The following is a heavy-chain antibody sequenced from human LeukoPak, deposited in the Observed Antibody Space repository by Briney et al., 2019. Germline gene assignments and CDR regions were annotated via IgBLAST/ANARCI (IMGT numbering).Heavy chain of an antibody. V-gene: IGHV3-23*01. J-gene: IGHJ4*02. CDR1: GFTFSSYA. CDR2: ISGSGGST. CDR3: AKDGAITMIVVVITFLDY. Sequence: GGSLRLSCAASGFTFSSYAMSWVRQAPGKGLEWVSAISGSGGSTYYADSVKGRFTISRDNSKNTLYLQMNSLRAEDTAVYYCAKDGAITMIVVVITFLDYWGQGTLVTVSS. D-gene: IGHD3-22*01.